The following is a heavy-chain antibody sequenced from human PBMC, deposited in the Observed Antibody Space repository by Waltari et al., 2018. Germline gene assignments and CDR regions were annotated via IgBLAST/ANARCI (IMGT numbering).Heavy chain of an antibody. J-gene: IGHJ4*02. CDR3: ARGLPGYYFDY. Sequence: EVHLVESGGALFQPGGSLRLSCEASGFSYSDYSMHWVRQAPGKGLEWVSYMSSKRGNIDYADSVRGRFTISRDNVENSLHLQMDSLRVEDTAVYYCARGLPGYYFDYWGQGTLVTVSS. CDR1: GFSYSDYS. CDR2: MSSKRGNI. V-gene: IGHV3-48*01.